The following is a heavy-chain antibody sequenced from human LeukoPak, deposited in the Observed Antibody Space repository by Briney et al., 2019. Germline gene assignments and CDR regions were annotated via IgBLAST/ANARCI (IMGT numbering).Heavy chain of an antibody. D-gene: IGHD3-3*01. J-gene: IGHJ3*01. CDR3: ARILGHDFWSGYLRTDVFDF. CDR2: IRSKPYGGTT. Sequence: PGGSLRLSCKVSGFTFGDYDMGWVRQAPGRGLEWLGLIRSKPYGGTTEYAASVKGRFSISRDDFRSIAYLQMNSLKTEDTAVYFCARILGHDFWSGYLRTDVFDFWGQGTMVSVSS. CDR1: GFTFGDYD. V-gene: IGHV3-49*04.